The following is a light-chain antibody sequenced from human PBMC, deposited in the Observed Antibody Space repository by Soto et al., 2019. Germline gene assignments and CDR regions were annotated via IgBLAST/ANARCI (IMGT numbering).Light chain of an antibody. CDR1: QSISSY. CDR2: AAS. CDR3: PQSYSTLWT. J-gene: IGKJ1*01. Sequence: DIQMTQSPSSLSASVGDRVIITCRASQSISSYLNWYQQKPGKAPKLLIYAASSLQSGVPSRFSSSGSGTDFTLTISSLQPEDFATYYCPQSYSTLWTFGQGTKVDIK. V-gene: IGKV1-39*01.